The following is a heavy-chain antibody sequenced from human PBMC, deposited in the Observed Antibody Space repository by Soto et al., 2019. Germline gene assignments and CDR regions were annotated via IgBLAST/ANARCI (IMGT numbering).Heavy chain of an antibody. CDR3: TRENIENSDGLYDAFDI. J-gene: IGHJ3*02. CDR1: GYTFTSYY. Sequence: ASVKVSCKASGYTFTSYYMHWVRQAPGQGLEWMGIINPSGGTYFAQKFQGRVTLTRDTSISTAYMEVNRLRSDDTAVYYRTRENIENSDGLYDAFDIWGQGATVTVSS. CDR2: INPSGGT. V-gene: IGHV1-2*02. D-gene: IGHD2-15*01.